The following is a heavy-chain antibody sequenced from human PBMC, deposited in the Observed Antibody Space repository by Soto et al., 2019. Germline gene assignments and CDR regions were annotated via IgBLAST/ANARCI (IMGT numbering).Heavy chain of an antibody. Sequence: EVQLVESWGGLVKPGGSLRLSCAASGFTFRSYIMNWVRQAPGKGLEWVASISSSRSYIYYADSVKGRFTISRDNAKKSLYLHMTSLRAEDTAVYYCAIREMVTVTASWFDPWVQGSMVTVSS. D-gene: IGHD4-17*01. V-gene: IGHV3-21*01. J-gene: IGHJ5*02. CDR2: ISSSRSYI. CDR1: GFTFRSYI. CDR3: AIREMVTVTASWFDP.